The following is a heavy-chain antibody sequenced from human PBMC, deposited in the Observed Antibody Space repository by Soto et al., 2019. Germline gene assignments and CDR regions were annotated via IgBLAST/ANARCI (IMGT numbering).Heavy chain of an antibody. D-gene: IGHD2-2*02. CDR1: GFTFSVDA. V-gene: IGHV3-23*01. Sequence: PVGSLRLSCAASGFTFSVDAMTWVRQAPGKGLEWVSTISDSGGSTYYADSVKGRFTISRDNSKNTLYLQMNSLRAEDTAVYYCAKGSLRHQLLYDYYYGMDVWGQGTTVTVSS. CDR2: ISDSGGST. J-gene: IGHJ6*02. CDR3: AKGSLRHQLLYDYYYGMDV.